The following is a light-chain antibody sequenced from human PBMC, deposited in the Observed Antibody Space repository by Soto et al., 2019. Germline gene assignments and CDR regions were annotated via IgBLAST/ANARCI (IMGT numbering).Light chain of an antibody. Sequence: QTVVTQPPSASGTPGQRVTISCFGRDSDIGGNPVQWYQQLPGAAPKLLIYFNNQRPSGVPDRFSASKSGTSASLAISGLQTEDEADYHCAAWDDTLNGYVFGTGTKVTVL. J-gene: IGLJ1*01. CDR1: DSDIGGNP. V-gene: IGLV1-44*01. CDR2: FNN. CDR3: AAWDDTLNGYV.